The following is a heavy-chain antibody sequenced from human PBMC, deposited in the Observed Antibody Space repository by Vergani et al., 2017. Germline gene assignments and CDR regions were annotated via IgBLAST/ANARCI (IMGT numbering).Heavy chain of an antibody. Sequence: EVQLVPSGAEVKTPGESLKISCKGSGYSFTSYWIGWVRQMPGKGLEWMGIIYPGDSDTRYSPSFQGQVTISADKSISTAYLQWSSLKASDTAMYYCARFSGYSSSWLNFDYWGQGTLVTVSS. V-gene: IGHV5-51*03. J-gene: IGHJ4*02. D-gene: IGHD6-13*01. CDR1: GYSFTSYW. CDR2: IYPGDSDT. CDR3: ARFSGYSSSWLNFDY.